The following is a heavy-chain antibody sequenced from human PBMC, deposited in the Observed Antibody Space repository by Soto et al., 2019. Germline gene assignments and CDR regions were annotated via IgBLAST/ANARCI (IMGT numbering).Heavy chain of an antibody. CDR3: VMGASSTSCTYYYYGMDV. D-gene: IGHD2-2*01. CDR1: GFTFSNSD. V-gene: IGHV3-35*01. J-gene: IGHJ6*02. CDR2: VSWNGSRT. Sequence: PGGSLRLSCAASGFTFSNSDMNWVHQAPGKGLEWVSGVSWNGSRTHYADSVKGRFSISRDNSRNTLYLQTNSLRAEDTAVYYCVMGASSTSCTYYYYGMDVWGQGTTVTVSS.